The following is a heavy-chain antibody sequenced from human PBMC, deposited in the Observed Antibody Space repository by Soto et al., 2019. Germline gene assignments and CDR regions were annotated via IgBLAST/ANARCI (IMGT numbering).Heavy chain of an antibody. V-gene: IGHV3-30-3*01. J-gene: IGHJ4*02. CDR1: GFTFSSYA. D-gene: IGHD3-22*01. CDR3: ARDRYSSGYSAIDY. CDR2: ISYDGSNK. Sequence: GESLKISCAASGFTFSSYAMHWVRQAPGKGLEWVAVISYDGSNKYYADSGKGRFTISRDNSKNTLYLQMNSLRAEDTAVYYCARDRYSSGYSAIDYWGQGTLVTVSS.